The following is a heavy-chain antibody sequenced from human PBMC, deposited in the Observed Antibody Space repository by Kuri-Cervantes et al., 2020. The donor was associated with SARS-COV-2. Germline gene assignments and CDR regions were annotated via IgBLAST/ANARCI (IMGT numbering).Heavy chain of an antibody. CDR2: ISSSGGSR. CDR3: ARDREFIAARIFDY. D-gene: IGHD6-6*01. CDR1: GFTFSSYG. J-gene: IGHJ4*02. Sequence: GGSLRLSCAASGFTFSSYGMSWVRQAPGKGLEWVSAISSSGGSRYYADSVKGRFTISRDNSKNTLYLQMNSLRAEDTAVYYCARDREFIAARIFDYWGQGTLVTVSS. V-gene: IGHV3-23*01.